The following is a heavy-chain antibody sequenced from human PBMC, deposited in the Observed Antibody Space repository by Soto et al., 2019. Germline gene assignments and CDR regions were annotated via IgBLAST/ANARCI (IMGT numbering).Heavy chain of an antibody. CDR2: IKSKTDGGTT. CDR1: GFTFNAAW. Sequence: VQLVESGGNLVKPGGSLRLSCAASGFTFNAAWMSWVRQAPGKGLEWVGRIKSKTDGGTTDFAAPVQGRFTISRDDSKHTVYLQMNSLKIEDTAVYYCTTGLAAAGTNYWGQGTLVTVSS. CDR3: TTGLAAAGTNY. V-gene: IGHV3-15*01. D-gene: IGHD6-13*01. J-gene: IGHJ4*02.